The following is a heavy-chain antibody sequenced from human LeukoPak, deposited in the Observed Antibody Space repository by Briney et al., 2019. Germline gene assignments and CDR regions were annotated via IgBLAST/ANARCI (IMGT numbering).Heavy chain of an antibody. CDR3: ARGDGNYYYYYGMDV. Sequence: GGSLRLSCAASGFTFSSYWMHWVRQAPGKGLVWVSRINSDGSSTNYADSVKGRCTISRDNAENTLYLQMNSLRAEDTAVYYCARGDGNYYYYYGMDVWGQGTTVTVSS. V-gene: IGHV3-74*01. CDR2: INSDGSST. J-gene: IGHJ6*02. D-gene: IGHD4-23*01. CDR1: GFTFSSYW.